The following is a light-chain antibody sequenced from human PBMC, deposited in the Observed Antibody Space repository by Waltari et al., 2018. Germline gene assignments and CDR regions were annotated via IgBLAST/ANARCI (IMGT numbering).Light chain of an antibody. V-gene: IGKV3-11*01. CDR2: DAS. CDR3: QQRKSGGT. CDR1: QSISIY. J-gene: IGKJ4*01. Sequence: EIVLTQSPATLSLSHGERATLSCTASQSISIYLSWYQQKHGQAPRLLIYDASERAAGVPDRFTGRGFGTDFTLTISALEPEDFALYFCQQRKSGGTFGGGTKVEIK.